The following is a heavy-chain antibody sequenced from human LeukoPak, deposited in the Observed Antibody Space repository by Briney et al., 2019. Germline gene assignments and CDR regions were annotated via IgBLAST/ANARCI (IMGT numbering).Heavy chain of an antibody. Sequence: SETLSLTCSVSGESMTPYYWTWIRQSAGKGLEWLGRVFHTGQHNYNPSLKSRLSISLDASRNLVSLTLTSVTAADTAIYYCASVSGYCSGGRCYGGQWFDPWGQGTLVIVSS. J-gene: IGHJ5*02. CDR2: VFHTGQH. CDR3: ASVSGYCSGGRCYGGQWFDP. CDR1: GESMTPYY. D-gene: IGHD2-15*01. V-gene: IGHV4-4*07.